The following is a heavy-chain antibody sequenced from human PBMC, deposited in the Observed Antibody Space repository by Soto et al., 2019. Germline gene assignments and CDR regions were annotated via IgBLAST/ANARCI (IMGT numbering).Heavy chain of an antibody. CDR2: IIPIFGTA. J-gene: IGHJ6*02. CDR3: AREYCSSTSCSPNYYYYGMDV. D-gene: IGHD2-2*01. Sequence: QVQLVQSGAEVKKPGSSVKVSCKASGGTFSSYAISWVRQAPGQGLEWMGGIIPIFGTANYAQKFRGRVTITADESTSTAYMELSSLRSEDTAVYYCAREYCSSTSCSPNYYYYGMDVWGQGTTVTVSS. V-gene: IGHV1-69*01. CDR1: GGTFSSYA.